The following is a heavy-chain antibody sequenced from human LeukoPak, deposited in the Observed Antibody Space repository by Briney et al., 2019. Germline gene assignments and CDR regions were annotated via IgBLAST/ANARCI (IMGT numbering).Heavy chain of an antibody. D-gene: IGHD1-26*01. CDR1: GGTFSSYA. J-gene: IGHJ3*02. CDR2: IIPIFGTA. Sequence: SVKVSCKASGGTFSSYAISWVRQAPGQGLEWMGGIIPIFGTANYAQKFQGGVTITTDESTSTAYMELSSLRSEDTAVYYCARTVFSGSYQDDAFDIWGRGTMVTVSS. V-gene: IGHV1-69*05. CDR3: ARTVFSGSYQDDAFDI.